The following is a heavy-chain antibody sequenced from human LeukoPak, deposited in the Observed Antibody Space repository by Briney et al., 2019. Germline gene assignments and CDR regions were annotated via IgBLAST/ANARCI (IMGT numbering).Heavy chain of an antibody. CDR3: ARANFLYCSSSTCLFDY. D-gene: IGHD2-2*01. V-gene: IGHV1-2*02. J-gene: IGHJ4*02. CDR1: GYTFTDYY. Sequence: ASVKVSCKASGYTFTDYYMHWVRQAPGQGFEWMGWINPNDGDTNYAQKFQGRVTMTRDTSISTAHMEVSRPRSDDTAVYYCARANFLYCSSSTCLFDYWGQGTLVTVSS. CDR2: INPNDGDT.